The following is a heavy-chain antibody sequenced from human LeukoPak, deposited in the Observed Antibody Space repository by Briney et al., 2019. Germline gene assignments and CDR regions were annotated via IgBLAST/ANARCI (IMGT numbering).Heavy chain of an antibody. CDR1: GFTFTSYV. CDR3: ARNGRGGSGSYFDY. CDR2: ISGYSGNT. J-gene: IGHJ4*02. V-gene: IGHV1-18*01. Sequence: ASVKVSCKACGFTFTSYVFSWLRQAPARGVEGMGWISGYSGNTNSAQKLQGRVTMTTDTSTSTVYMELRSLRSDDTAVYYCARNGRGGSGSYFDYWGQGTLVTVSS. D-gene: IGHD3-10*01.